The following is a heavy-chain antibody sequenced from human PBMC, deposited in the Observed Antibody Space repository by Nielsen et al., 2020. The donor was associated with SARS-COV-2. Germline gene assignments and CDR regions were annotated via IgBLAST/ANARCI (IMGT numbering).Heavy chain of an antibody. CDR1: GFPISRYD. V-gene: IGHV3-13*04. CDR2: IASAGDT. J-gene: IGHJ6*02. Sequence: GESLKISCEASGFPISRYDMYWVRQVPGKGLEWVSTIASAGDTFYTDSVKGRFTISRDNAKNSLYLQMNSLRAEDTALYYCAKGPDGMDVWGQGTTVTVSS. CDR3: AKGPDGMDV.